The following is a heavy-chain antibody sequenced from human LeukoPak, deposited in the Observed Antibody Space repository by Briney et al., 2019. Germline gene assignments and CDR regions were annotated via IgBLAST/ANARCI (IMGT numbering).Heavy chain of an antibody. CDR1: GGTFSSYA. CDR3: ARAKLYGDLSN. Sequence: SVKVSCKASGGTFSSYAISWVRQAPGQGLEWMGRIIPILGIANYAQKFQGRVTITADKSTSTAYMELSSLRSEDTAVYYCARAKLYGDLSNWGQGTLATVAS. J-gene: IGHJ4*02. V-gene: IGHV1-69*04. CDR2: IIPILGIA. D-gene: IGHD4-17*01.